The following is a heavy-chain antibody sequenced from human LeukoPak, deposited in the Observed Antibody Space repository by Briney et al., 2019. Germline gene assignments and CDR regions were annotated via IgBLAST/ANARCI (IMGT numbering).Heavy chain of an antibody. Sequence: GGSLRLSCAASGFTFSSYSMNWVRQAPGKGLEWVSSISSSSGYIYYADSVKGRFTISRDNAKNSLYLQMNSLRAEDTAVYYCARPHELEPYYFDYWGQGTLVTVSS. CDR3: ARPHELEPYYFDY. J-gene: IGHJ4*02. CDR2: ISSSSGYI. V-gene: IGHV3-21*04. CDR1: GFTFSSYS. D-gene: IGHD1-1*01.